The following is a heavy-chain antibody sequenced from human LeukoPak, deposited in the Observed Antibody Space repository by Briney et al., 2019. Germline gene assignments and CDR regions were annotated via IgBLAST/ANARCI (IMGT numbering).Heavy chain of an antibody. V-gene: IGHV4-34*01. CDR1: GESLSGFY. Sequence: ASETLSLTCAVYGESLSGFYWSWIRQPPGKGLEWIGEINHGGSTNYNPSLKSRVVISIDTSKNQFSLKLSSVTAADTAVYYCARDYGDNYYYYGMDVWGQGTTVTVSS. J-gene: IGHJ6*02. CDR3: ARDYGDNYYYYGMDV. CDR2: INHGGST. D-gene: IGHD4-17*01.